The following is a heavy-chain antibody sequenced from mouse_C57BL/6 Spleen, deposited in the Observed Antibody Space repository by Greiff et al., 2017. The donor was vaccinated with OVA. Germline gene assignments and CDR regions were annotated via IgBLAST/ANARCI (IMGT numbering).Heavy chain of an antibody. CDR2: IWSGGST. CDR3: ARESHYYGSSYWYFDV. CDR1: GFSLTSYG. D-gene: IGHD1-1*01. J-gene: IGHJ1*03. V-gene: IGHV2-2*01. Sequence: QVQLKESGPGLVQPSQSLSITCTVSGFSLTSYGVHWVRQSPGKGLEWLGVIWSGGSTDYNAAFISRLSISKDNSKSQVFFKMNRLQADDTAIYYCARESHYYGSSYWYFDVWGTGTTVTVSS.